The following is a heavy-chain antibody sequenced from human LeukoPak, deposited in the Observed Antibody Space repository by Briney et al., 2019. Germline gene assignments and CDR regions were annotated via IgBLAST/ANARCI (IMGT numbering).Heavy chain of an antibody. Sequence: GGSLRLSCAASGFTLSRYSMNWVRQAPGKGLEWDSSISSSSSYIYYGDSVKGRFTISRDNAKNSLYLQINSLRAEDTAVYYCARGGNLYCSATSCYDFDYWGKGTLVIVSS. CDR2: ISSSSSYI. CDR3: ARGGNLYCSATSCYDFDY. J-gene: IGHJ4*02. D-gene: IGHD2-2*01. CDR1: GFTLSRYS. V-gene: IGHV3-21*01.